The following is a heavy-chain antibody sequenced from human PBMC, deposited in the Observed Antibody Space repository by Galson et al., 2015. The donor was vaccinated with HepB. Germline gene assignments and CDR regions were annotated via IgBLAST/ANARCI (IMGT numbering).Heavy chain of an antibody. J-gene: IGHJ4*02. CDR1: WYSVSSNSST. V-gene: IGHV6-1*01. CDR3: ASAVGGTLFEY. Sequence: CAISWYSVSSNSSTWNWIRQSPSTGLEWLGRTYYRSKWYYDYAVSVKSLITINPDTSKNQFSLQLNSVTPEDTAVYYCASAVGGTLFEYWGQGTLVTVSS. CDR2: TYYRSKWYY. D-gene: IGHD6-19*01.